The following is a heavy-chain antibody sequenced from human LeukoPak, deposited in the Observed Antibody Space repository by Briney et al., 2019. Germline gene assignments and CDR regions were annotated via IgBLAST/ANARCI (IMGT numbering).Heavy chain of an antibody. CDR3: ARFCISTTCILRGFDY. J-gene: IGHJ4*02. Sequence: SETLSLTCSVSGYSFTSGHYGGWIRQPPGKGLEWIANIYHTGSAHYNPSLKSRVTISVDTSTNQFSLKLSSVTAADTAVYYCARFCISTTCILRGFDYWGQGPLVTVSS. V-gene: IGHV4-38-2*01. CDR2: IYHTGSA. D-gene: IGHD2/OR15-2a*01. CDR1: GYSFTSGHY.